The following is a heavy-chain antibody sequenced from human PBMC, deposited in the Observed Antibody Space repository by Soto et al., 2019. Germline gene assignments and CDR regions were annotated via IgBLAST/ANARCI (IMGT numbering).Heavy chain of an antibody. D-gene: IGHD2-2*03. V-gene: IGHV3-30-3*01. Sequence: QVQLVESGGGVGQPGRSLRVSCAASGFAFSIYAMHWVRQAPGKGLEWVAVISDDGGNKYYADSVKGRFTISRDNSKNTLYLQLNSLRAEDTAIYYCATYLDNTVYYFDYWGQGTLVTVSS. CDR1: GFAFSIYA. CDR3: ATYLDNTVYYFDY. CDR2: ISDDGGNK. J-gene: IGHJ4*02.